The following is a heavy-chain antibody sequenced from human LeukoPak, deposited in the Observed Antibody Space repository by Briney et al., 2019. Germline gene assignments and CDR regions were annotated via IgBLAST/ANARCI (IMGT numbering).Heavy chain of an antibody. CDR1: GFTFSSYA. J-gene: IGHJ4*02. D-gene: IGHD5-18*01. CDR2: ISHDGSNK. Sequence: GGSLRLSCAASGFTFSSYAMHWVRQAPGKGLEWVAVISHDGSNKYYADSVKGRFTISRDNSKNTLYLQMNSLRAEDTAVYYCARGNSQPRGYSYGPRGYYFDYWGQGTLVTVSS. CDR3: ARGNSQPRGYSYGPRGYYFDY. V-gene: IGHV3-30*04.